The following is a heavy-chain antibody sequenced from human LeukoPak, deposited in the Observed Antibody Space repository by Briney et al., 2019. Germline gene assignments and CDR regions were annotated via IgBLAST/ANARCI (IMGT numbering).Heavy chain of an antibody. D-gene: IGHD1-1*01. J-gene: IGHJ3*02. V-gene: IGHV4-4*07. CDR1: GGSISSYY. Sequence: PSETLSLTCTVSGGSISSYYWSWIRRPAGKGLEWIGRIYTSGSTNYNPSLKSRVTMSVDTSKNQFSLKLSSVTAADTAVYYCARGGRWNDVALDAFDIWGQGTMVTVSS. CDR3: ARGGRWNDVALDAFDI. CDR2: IYTSGST.